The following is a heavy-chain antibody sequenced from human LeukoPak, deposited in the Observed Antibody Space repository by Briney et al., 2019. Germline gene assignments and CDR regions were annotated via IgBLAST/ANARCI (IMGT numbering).Heavy chain of an antibody. Sequence: GESLKISCKSSGYSFSIYWIAWVRQMPGKGLEWMGIIYPGDSDTRYSPSFQGQVTMSADKSISTAYLQWSSLKASDTAMYYCARDDSSGYMAYWGQGTLVTVSS. V-gene: IGHV5-51*01. CDR3: ARDDSSGYMAY. D-gene: IGHD3-22*01. J-gene: IGHJ4*02. CDR1: GYSFSIYW. CDR2: IYPGDSDT.